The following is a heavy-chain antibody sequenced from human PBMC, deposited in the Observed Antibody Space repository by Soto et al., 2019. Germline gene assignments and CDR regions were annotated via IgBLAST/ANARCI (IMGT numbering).Heavy chain of an antibody. CDR1: GYNFNDDY. Sequence: ASVKVSCKTSGYNFNDDYIYWVRQAPGQGLEWVGWINPKGGGTTYSQKFRGRAIVTRDTSTSTAYRELTSLKSDDTAIYYCARDRRPYNPSFYYYYAMDVWG. D-gene: IGHD1-1*01. V-gene: IGHV1-2*02. CDR2: INPKGGGT. CDR3: ARDRRPYNPSFYYYYAMDV. J-gene: IGHJ6*02.